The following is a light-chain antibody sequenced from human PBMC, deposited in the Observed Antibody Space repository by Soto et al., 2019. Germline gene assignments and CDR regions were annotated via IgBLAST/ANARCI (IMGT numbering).Light chain of an antibody. CDR1: QSVSSNY. V-gene: IGKV3-11*01. Sequence: EIVLTQSPGTLSLSPGERATLSCRASQSVSSNYLAWYQQKPGQAPRLLIYDASNRATGIPARFSGSGSGTDFTLTISSLEPEDFALYYCQQRYNWPPTFGQGTKVEIK. CDR3: QQRYNWPPT. J-gene: IGKJ1*01. CDR2: DAS.